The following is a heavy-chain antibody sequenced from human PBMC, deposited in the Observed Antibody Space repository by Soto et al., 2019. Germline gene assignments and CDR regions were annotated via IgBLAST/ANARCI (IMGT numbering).Heavy chain of an antibody. CDR3: ASQHTGYGTSDY. CDR1: GFTVSSNY. Sequence: EVQLVESGGGLIQPGGSLRLSCAASGFTVSSNYMSWVRQAPGKGLEWVSVIYSGGSTYYADSVKGRFTTSSDNSKNTLYHQMHSLSAEDTAVYYCASQHTGYGTSDYWGQGTLVTVSS. CDR2: IYSGGST. J-gene: IGHJ4*02. V-gene: IGHV3-53*01. D-gene: IGHD1-7*01.